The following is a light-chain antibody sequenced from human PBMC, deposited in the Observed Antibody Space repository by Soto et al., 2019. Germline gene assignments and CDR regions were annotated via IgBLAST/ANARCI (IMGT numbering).Light chain of an antibody. CDR1: SSDVGDYNY. Sequence: QSALTQPASVSGSPGQSITISCTGTSSDVGDYNYVSWYQQNPGKAPKVMIYDVSNRPSGVSNRFSGSKSGNTASLTISGLQAEDEADYYCSSYTSSSTLVFGTGTKLTVL. CDR2: DVS. V-gene: IGLV2-14*01. CDR3: SSYTSSSTLV. J-gene: IGLJ1*01.